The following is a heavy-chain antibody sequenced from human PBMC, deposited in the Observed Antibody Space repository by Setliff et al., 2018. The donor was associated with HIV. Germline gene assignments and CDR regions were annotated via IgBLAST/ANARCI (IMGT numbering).Heavy chain of an antibody. CDR2: IYYSGST. J-gene: IGHJ4*02. V-gene: IGHV4-31*03. Sequence: SETLSLTCTVSGGSISSGGYYWSWIRQHPGKGLEWIGYIYYSGSTYYNPSLTSRVTISVDTSKNQFSLKLRYVTAADTAVYYCARVPPLKAFGGVISLYYFDYWGQGTLVTVSS. D-gene: IGHD3-16*02. CDR1: GGSISSGGYY. CDR3: ARVPPLKAFGGVISLYYFDY.